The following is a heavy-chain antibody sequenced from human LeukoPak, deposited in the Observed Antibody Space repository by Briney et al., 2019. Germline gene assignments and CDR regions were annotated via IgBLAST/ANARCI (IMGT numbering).Heavy chain of an antibody. CDR2: IWYDGSNK. Sequence: GGSLRLSCAASGFTFSSYSMHWVRQAPGKGLEWVTVIWYDGSNKYYADSVKGRFTISRDNSRSTLYLQMNSLRPEDTAIYYCAREGYYGSGSPPSLYFDYWGQGTLVTVSS. CDR1: GFTFSSYS. J-gene: IGHJ4*02. CDR3: AREGYYGSGSPPSLYFDY. V-gene: IGHV3-33*01. D-gene: IGHD3-10*01.